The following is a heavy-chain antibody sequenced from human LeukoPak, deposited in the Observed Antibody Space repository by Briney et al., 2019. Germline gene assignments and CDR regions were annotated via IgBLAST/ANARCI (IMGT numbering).Heavy chain of an antibody. CDR1: GFTFSDYY. CDR2: ISSSGSTI. J-gene: IGHJ4*02. D-gene: IGHD3-22*01. Sequence: PGGSLRLSCAASGFTFSDYYMSWIRQAPGKGLEWVSYISSSGSTIYYADSVKGRFTISRDNAKNSLYLQMNSLRAEDTAVYYCAREDSYYYDSSGHVWGQGTLVTVSS. CDR3: AREDSYYYDSSGHV. V-gene: IGHV3-11*01.